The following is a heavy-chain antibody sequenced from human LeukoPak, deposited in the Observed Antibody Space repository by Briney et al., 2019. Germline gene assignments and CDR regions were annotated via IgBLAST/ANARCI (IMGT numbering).Heavy chain of an antibody. V-gene: IGHV4-31*03. D-gene: IGHD6-13*01. CDR2: IYYSGST. CDR3: ARGRYSSSWYYFDY. J-gene: IGHJ4*02. Sequence: PSETLSLTCTVSGASISSGHYYWSWIRQHPGKGLEWIGYIYYSGSTNYNPSLKSRVTISVDTSKNQFSLKLSPVTAADTAVYYCARGRYSSSWYYFDYWGQGTLVTVSS. CDR1: GASISSGHYY.